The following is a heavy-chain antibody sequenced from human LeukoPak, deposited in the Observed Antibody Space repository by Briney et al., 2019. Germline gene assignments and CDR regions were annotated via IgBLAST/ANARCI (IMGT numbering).Heavy chain of an antibody. CDR3: ARGSSSSTSSYRQD. CDR1: GGTFSSYA. D-gene: IGHD2-2*01. Sequence: SVKVSCKASGGTFSSYAISWVRQAPGQGLERMGGIIPIFGTANYAQKFQGRVTITANESTSTAYMELSSLRSEDTAVYYCARGSSSSTSSYRQDWGQGTLVTVSS. J-gene: IGHJ1*01. V-gene: IGHV1-69*13. CDR2: IIPIFGTA.